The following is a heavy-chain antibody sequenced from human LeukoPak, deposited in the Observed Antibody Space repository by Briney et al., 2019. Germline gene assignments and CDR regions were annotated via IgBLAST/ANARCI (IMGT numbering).Heavy chain of an antibody. CDR1: GVPFTSYS. J-gene: IGHJ4*02. Sequence: GGSLRLSCAVSGVPFTSYSMNWVRQAPGKGLEWVSYISASGSNIYYLDAVKGRFTVSRDNAMSSLFPQMDRPRDEDTAIYYCVRVKGTYFDFWGQGTLVTVSS. CDR2: ISASGSNI. CDR3: VRVKGTYFDF. D-gene: IGHD1-1*01. V-gene: IGHV3-48*02.